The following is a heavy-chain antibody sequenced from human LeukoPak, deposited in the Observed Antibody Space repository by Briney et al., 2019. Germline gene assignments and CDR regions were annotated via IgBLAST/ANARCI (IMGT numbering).Heavy chain of an antibody. D-gene: IGHD5-24*01. CDR1: RFTFSSYW. J-gene: IGHJ4*02. CDR2: IYGGGNI. Sequence: GGSLRLSCAASRFTFSSYWMTWVRQAPGKGLEWVSVIYGGGNIYYADSVKGRFTISRDNSKNTLYLQMNSLRAEDTAVYYCARGAGYNYPYYFDYWGQGTLVTVSS. V-gene: IGHV3-53*01. CDR3: ARGAGYNYPYYFDY.